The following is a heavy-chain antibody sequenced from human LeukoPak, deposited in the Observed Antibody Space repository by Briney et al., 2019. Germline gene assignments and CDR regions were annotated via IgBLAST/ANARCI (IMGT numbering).Heavy chain of an antibody. D-gene: IGHD6-6*01. J-gene: IGHJ4*02. CDR1: GYTFTSYG. V-gene: IGHV1-18*01. CDR3: ARDDRLVRVNYFDY. CDR2: ISAYNGNT. Sequence: ASVKVSCKASGYTFTSYGISWVRQAPGQGLEWMGWISAYNGNTNYAQKLQGRVTMATDTSTSTAYMELRSLRSDDTAVYYCARDDRLVRVNYFDYWGQGTLVTVSS.